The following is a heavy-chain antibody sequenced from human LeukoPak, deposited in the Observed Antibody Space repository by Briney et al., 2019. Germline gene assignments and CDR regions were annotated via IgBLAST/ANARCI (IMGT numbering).Heavy chain of an antibody. CDR2: ISSSSSTI. CDR1: GFTFSSYS. D-gene: IGHD6-19*01. CDR3: ARSPTGSGWYFFDY. V-gene: IGHV3-48*04. J-gene: IGHJ4*02. Sequence: GGSLRLSCAASGFTFSSYSMNWVRQAPGKGLEWVSYISSSSSTIYYADSVKGRFTISRDNAKNSLYLQMNSLRAEDTAVYYCARSPTGSGWYFFDYWGQGTLVTVSS.